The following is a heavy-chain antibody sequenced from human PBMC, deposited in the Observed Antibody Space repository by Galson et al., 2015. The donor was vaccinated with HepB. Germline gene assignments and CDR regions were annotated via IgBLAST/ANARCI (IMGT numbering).Heavy chain of an antibody. CDR1: GYTFTSYG. V-gene: IGHV1-18*01. CDR3: ARPAPRVTGDALVY. J-gene: IGHJ4*02. D-gene: IGHD7-27*01. CDR2: ISAYNGNT. Sequence: SVKVSCKASGYTFTSYGISWVRQAPGQGLEWMGWISAYNGNTNYAQKLQGRVTMTTDTSTSTAYMELRSLRSDDTAVYYCARPAPRVTGDALVYWGQGTLVTVSS.